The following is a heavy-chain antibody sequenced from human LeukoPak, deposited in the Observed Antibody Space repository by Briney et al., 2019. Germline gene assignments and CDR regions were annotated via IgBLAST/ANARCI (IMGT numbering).Heavy chain of an antibody. Sequence: GASVKVSCKASGYTFTTYYIHWVRQAPGQGLEWMGIINPGGGTTTYAQKFQGRVTMTRDTSTSTVYMELSSLRSEDTAVYYCARDLSGNKYGHFDFWGQGTLVTVSS. CDR3: ARDLSGNKYGHFDF. D-gene: IGHD4-23*01. J-gene: IGHJ4*02. CDR2: INPGGGTT. V-gene: IGHV1-46*01. CDR1: GYTFTTYY.